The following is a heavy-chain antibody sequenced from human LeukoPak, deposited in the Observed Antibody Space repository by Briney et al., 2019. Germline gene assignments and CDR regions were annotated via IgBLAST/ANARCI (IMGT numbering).Heavy chain of an antibody. V-gene: IGHV3-23*01. CDR3: AKSLTYYDILTGYPENWFDP. CDR2: ISGSGGST. CDR1: GFTFSSYA. J-gene: IGHJ5*02. Sequence: GGSLRLSCAASGFTFSSYAMHWVRQAPGKGLEWVSAISGSGGSTYYADSVKGRFTISRDNSKNTLYLQMNSLRAEDTAVYYCAKSLTYYDILTGYPENWFDPWGQGTLVTVSS. D-gene: IGHD3-9*01.